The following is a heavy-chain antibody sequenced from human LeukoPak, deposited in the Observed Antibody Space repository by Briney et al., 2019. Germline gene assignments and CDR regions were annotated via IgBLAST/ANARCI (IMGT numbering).Heavy chain of an antibody. J-gene: IGHJ4*02. CDR3: ARTHYGSGSYYGLDY. CDR1: GGSFSGYH. CDR2: INHSGST. Sequence: TPSETLSLTCAVYGGSFSGYHWSWIRQPPGKGLEWIGEINHSGSTNYNPSLKSRVTISVDTSKNQFSLKLSSVTAADTAVYYCARTHYGSGSYYGLDYWGQGTLVTVSS. V-gene: IGHV4-34*01. D-gene: IGHD3-10*01.